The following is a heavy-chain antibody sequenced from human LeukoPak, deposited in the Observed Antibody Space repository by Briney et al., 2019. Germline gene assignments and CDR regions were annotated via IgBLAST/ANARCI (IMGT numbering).Heavy chain of an antibody. D-gene: IGHD1-14*01. CDR3: ARGPEDV. J-gene: IGHJ6*02. CDR1: GFTFSSYA. Sequence: PGRSLRLSCAASGFTFSSYAMHWVRQAPGKGLEWVAVISYDGSNKYYADSVKGRFTISRDNSKNTLYLQMNSLRAEDTAVYYCARGPEDVWGQGTTVTVSS. V-gene: IGHV3-30-3*01. CDR2: ISYDGSNK.